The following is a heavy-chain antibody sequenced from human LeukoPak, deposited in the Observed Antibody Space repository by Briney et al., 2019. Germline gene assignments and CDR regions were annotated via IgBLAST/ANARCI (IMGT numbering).Heavy chain of an antibody. CDR1: GFTFSDFG. Sequence: PGGSLRLSCAASGFTFSDFGMYWVRQAPGKGLEWVAIISYDGSYKYYADSVKGRFTISRDNSKNTLYLQMDSLRAEDTAVYYCARASDPWLQLTWGQGTLVTVSS. D-gene: IGHD5-24*01. J-gene: IGHJ5*02. CDR3: ARASDPWLQLT. V-gene: IGHV3-30*03. CDR2: ISYDGSYK.